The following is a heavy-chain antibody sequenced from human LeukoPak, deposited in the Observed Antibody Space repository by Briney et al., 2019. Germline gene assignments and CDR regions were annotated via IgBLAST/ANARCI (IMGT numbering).Heavy chain of an antibody. D-gene: IGHD6-6*01. CDR2: INHSGST. CDR1: GGSCSGYY. J-gene: IGHJ3*02. CDR3: ARARRSIAARPRDAFDI. V-gene: IGHV4-34*01. Sequence: SETLSLTCAVYGGSCSGYYWSWIRQPPGKGLEWIGEINHSGSTNYNPSLKSRVTISVDTSKNQFSLKLSSVTAADTAVYYCARARRSIAARPRDAFDIWGQGTMVTVSS.